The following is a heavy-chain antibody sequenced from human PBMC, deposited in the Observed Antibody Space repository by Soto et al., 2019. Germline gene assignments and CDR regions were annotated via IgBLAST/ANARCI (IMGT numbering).Heavy chain of an antibody. CDR3: ARVEGLLWFGELPDYYYYGMDV. J-gene: IGHJ6*02. CDR1: GGTFNSYA. CDR2: IIPIFGTA. Sequence: GASVKVSCKASGGTFNSYAISWVRKAPGQGLEWMGGIIPIFGTANYAQKFQGRVTITADESTSTAYMELSSLRSEDTAVYYCARVEGLLWFGELPDYYYYGMDVWGQGTTVTVSS. V-gene: IGHV1-69*13. D-gene: IGHD3-10*01.